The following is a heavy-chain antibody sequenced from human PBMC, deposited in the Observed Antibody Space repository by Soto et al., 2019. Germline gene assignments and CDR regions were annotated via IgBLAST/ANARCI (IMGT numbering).Heavy chain of an antibody. J-gene: IGHJ4*02. CDR2: VSPYNGNT. V-gene: IGHV1-18*04. Sequence: ASVKVSCKASGHFFTSYGITWVRQPPGQGLEWMGCVSPYNGNTKYAQNFQGRVSRTTDTSTSTGYMEVRRRRSDDPAVYYCARDFGADLSARGAVFGYWGQGTLVTSP. D-gene: IGHD3-10*01. CDR1: GHFFTSYG. CDR3: ARDFGADLSARGAVFGY.